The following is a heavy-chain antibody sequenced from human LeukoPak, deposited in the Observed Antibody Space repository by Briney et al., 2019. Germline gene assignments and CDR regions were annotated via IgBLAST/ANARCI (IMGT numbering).Heavy chain of an antibody. CDR3: ARLLGAATDPFDY. Sequence: SETLSLTCTVSGGSISSSTYYWGWIRQPPGKGLEWVGSIYYSGSTYYNPSLKSRVSISVDTSQNQFSLKVTSVTAADTAVYYCARLLGAATDPFDYWGQGTLVTVSS. D-gene: IGHD2-15*01. J-gene: IGHJ4*02. V-gene: IGHV4-39*01. CDR2: IYYSGST. CDR1: GGSISSSTYY.